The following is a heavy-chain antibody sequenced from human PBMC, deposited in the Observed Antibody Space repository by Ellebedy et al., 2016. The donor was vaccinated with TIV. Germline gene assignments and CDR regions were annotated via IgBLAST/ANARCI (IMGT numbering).Heavy chain of an antibody. Sequence: PGGSLRLSCAASGFTFSSYGMHWVRQAPGKGLEWVAVIWYDGSNKYYADSVKGRFTISRDNSKNTLYLQMNSLRAEDTAVYYCARENSYYDSSGYDEFDYWGQGTLVTVSS. V-gene: IGHV3-33*01. D-gene: IGHD3-22*01. CDR2: IWYDGSNK. CDR1: GFTFSSYG. J-gene: IGHJ4*02. CDR3: ARENSYYDSSGYDEFDY.